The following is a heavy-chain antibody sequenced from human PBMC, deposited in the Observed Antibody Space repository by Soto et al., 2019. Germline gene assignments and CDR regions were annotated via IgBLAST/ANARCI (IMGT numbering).Heavy chain of an antibody. Sequence: EVQLLESGGGLVQPGGSLRLSCAASGFTFNTFEMSWVRQAPGRGLEWVSFISTDSSRAYYADAVKGRFTISRDNSKYTLYLQMNSLTAADPAVYACVKGGWLDFWGQGTLVTVSS. V-gene: IGHV3-23*01. CDR3: VKGGWLDF. CDR1: GFTFNTFE. D-gene: IGHD3-16*01. CDR2: ISTDSSRA. J-gene: IGHJ5*01.